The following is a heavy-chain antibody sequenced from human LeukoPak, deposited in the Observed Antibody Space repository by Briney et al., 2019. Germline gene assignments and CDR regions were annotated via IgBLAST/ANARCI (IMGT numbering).Heavy chain of an antibody. CDR3: ARVRDPFSISSCFDY. V-gene: IGHV6-1*01. D-gene: IGHD6-6*01. Sequence: SQPLSLTCALSGDTFSSNSAAWNWIRQSPSRGLEWLGRTYYRSKWYNDYAVSVKSRITIHPDTAKNQFSLQLNSVTPEDTAVYYCARVRDPFSISSCFDYWGQGTLVTVSS. CDR2: TYYRSKWYN. CDR1: GDTFSSNSAA. J-gene: IGHJ4*02.